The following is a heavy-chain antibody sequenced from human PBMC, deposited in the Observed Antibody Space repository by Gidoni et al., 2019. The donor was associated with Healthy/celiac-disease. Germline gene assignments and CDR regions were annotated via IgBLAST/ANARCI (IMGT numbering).Heavy chain of an antibody. V-gene: IGHV1-18*04. Sequence: QVQLVQSGAEVKKPGASVKVSCKASGYTFTSYGISWVRQAPGQGLEWMGWISAYNGNTNYAQKLQGRVTMTTDTSTSTAYMELRSLRSDDTAVYYCARESDFWSGYYVGNYYYGMDVWGQGTTVTVSS. J-gene: IGHJ6*02. CDR3: ARESDFWSGYYVGNYYYGMDV. CDR2: ISAYNGNT. D-gene: IGHD3-3*01. CDR1: GYTFTSYG.